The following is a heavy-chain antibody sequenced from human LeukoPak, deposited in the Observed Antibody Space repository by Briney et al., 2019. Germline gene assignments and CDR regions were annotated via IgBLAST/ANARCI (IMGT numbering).Heavy chain of an antibody. D-gene: IGHD2-21*02. CDR3: ARERQDTVIHSGAFDI. J-gene: IGHJ3*02. CDR1: GFTFSNYF. V-gene: IGHV3-30-3*01. Sequence: GGSLRLSCVASGFTFSNYFMHWVRQAPGKGLEWVADIASDGSHTFYVESVKGRFTISRDNSKNTLYLQMNSLGPEDTAVYFCARERQDTVIHSGAFDIWGQGAMVTVSS. CDR2: IASDGSHT.